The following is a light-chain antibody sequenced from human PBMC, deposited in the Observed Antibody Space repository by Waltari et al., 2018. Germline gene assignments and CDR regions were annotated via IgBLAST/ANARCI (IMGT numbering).Light chain of an antibody. J-gene: IGKJ2*01. Sequence: EIVLTQSPATLSLSPGESATLSCRASQNVSIYLAWYQQKPGQAPRLLIYDASNRATGIPARFSGSGSGTDFTLTISSLEPEDFAVYYCQQRSNGPPMYTFGQGTKLEIK. CDR2: DAS. V-gene: IGKV3-11*01. CDR3: QQRSNGPPMYT. CDR1: QNVSIY.